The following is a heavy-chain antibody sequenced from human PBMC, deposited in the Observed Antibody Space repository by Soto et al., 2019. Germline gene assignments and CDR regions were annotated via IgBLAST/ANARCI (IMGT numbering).Heavy chain of an antibody. CDR1: GVSISGYY. V-gene: IGHV4-4*07. Sequence: QMQLQESGPGLVKPSETLSLTCSVAGVSISGYYWTWIRQTAGKGLEWIGRMYISGSTNYNPSLRSRGTMSIDTSKNYFSLKLRSVTAADTAVYYCASDQINQNVFDFWGHGTMVTVSS. J-gene: IGHJ3*01. CDR3: ASDQINQNVFDF. CDR2: MYISGST.